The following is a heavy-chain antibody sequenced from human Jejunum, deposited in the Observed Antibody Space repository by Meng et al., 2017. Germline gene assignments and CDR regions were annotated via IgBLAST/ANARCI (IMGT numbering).Heavy chain of an antibody. CDR1: GFSFDTYA. V-gene: IGHV3-23*01. J-gene: IGHJ3*01. CDR2: MGGSDAER. CDR3: VKDRQSYNGVYDAFDV. Sequence: GESLKISCVASGFSFDTYAMGWVRQAPGKGLEWVSSMGGSDAERFYADSVKGHFTISRDNSKSSVFLQMNSLRVEDTAVYYCVKDRQSYNGVYDAFDVWGQGTLVTVSS. D-gene: IGHD3-10*01.